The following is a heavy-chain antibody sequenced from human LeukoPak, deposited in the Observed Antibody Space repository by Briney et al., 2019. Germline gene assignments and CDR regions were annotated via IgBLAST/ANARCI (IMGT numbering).Heavy chain of an antibody. J-gene: IGHJ4*02. CDR1: GFTFSSYA. D-gene: IGHD3-3*01. CDR3: AREYYDFWSGLRPFDY. V-gene: IGHV3-30-3*01. CDR2: ISYDGSNK. Sequence: GRSLRLSCAASGFTFSSYAMHWVRQAPGKGLEWVAVISYDGSNKYYADSVKGRFTISRDNSKNTLYLQMNSLRAEDTAVYYCAREYYDFWSGLRPFDYWGQGTLVTVSS.